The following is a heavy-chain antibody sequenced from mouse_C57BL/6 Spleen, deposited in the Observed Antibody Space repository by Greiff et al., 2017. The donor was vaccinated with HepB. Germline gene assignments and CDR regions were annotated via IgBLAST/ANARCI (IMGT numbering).Heavy chain of an antibody. CDR1: GYTFTSYW. Sequence: VQLQQPGAELVKPGASVKMSCKASGYTFTSYWITWVKQRPGQGLEWIGDIYPGSGSTNYNEKFKSKATLTVDTSSSTAYMQLSSLTSEDSAVYYCARRDYYVSSWFAYWGQGTLVTVSA. J-gene: IGHJ3*01. D-gene: IGHD1-1*01. V-gene: IGHV1-55*01. CDR2: IYPGSGST. CDR3: ARRDYYVSSWFAY.